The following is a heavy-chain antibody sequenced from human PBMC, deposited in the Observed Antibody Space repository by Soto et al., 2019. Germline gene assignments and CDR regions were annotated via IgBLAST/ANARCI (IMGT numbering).Heavy chain of an antibody. D-gene: IGHD6-13*01. J-gene: IGHJ1*01. V-gene: IGHV4-31*03. CDR3: ARSSAAGTGRSEYFQH. CDR2: IYYSGST. CDR1: GGSIGSGGYY. Sequence: SETLSLTCTVSGGSIGSGGYYWSWIRQHPGKGLEWIGYIYYSGSTYYNPSLKSRVTISVDTSKNQFSLKLSSVTAADTAVYYCARSSAAGTGRSEYFQHWGQGTLVTVSS.